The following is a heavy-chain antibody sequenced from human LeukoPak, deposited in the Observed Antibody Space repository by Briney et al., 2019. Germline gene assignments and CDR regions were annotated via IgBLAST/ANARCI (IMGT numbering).Heavy chain of an antibody. J-gene: IGHJ5*02. Sequence: GGSLRLSCAASGFIFNNYGLIWVRQAPGKGLEWVSAISNAGGGTNYADFVKGRFTISRDNSKNTLFLQMDSLRAEDTALYYCAKGSSGYFVDLWGQGTLVTVSS. CDR3: AKGSSGYFVDL. CDR2: ISNAGGGT. D-gene: IGHD3-22*01. CDR1: GFIFNNYG. V-gene: IGHV3-23*01.